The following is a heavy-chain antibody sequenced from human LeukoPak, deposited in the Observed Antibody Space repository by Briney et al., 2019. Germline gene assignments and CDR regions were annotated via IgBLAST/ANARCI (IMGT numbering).Heavy chain of an antibody. V-gene: IGHV3-20*04. CDR3: ARDSGYCSGGGCFDALDI. CDR1: GFTFDDHG. J-gene: IGHJ3*02. D-gene: IGHD2-15*01. Sequence: GGSLRLSCAASGFTFDDHGMSWVRHAPGKGLEWVSGIKWDGGRTGYADSVKGRFTISRDNTKKSLYLQMNSLRAEDTAVYYCARDSGYCSGGGCFDALDIWGQGTMVTVSS. CDR2: IKWDGGRT.